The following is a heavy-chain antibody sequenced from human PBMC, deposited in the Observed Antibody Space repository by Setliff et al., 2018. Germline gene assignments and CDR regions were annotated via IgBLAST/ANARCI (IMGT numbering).Heavy chain of an antibody. CDR3: ARRVGSVGIQLPDY. D-gene: IGHD5-18*01. CDR2: MNPNSGNT. V-gene: IGHV1-8*02. Sequence: ASVKVSCKASGYTFTSYDINWVRQATGQGLEWVGWMNPNSGNTGYAQKFQGRVTMTRNTSISTAYMELSSLRSEGTAVYYCARRVGSVGIQLPDYWGQGTLVTVSS. J-gene: IGHJ4*02. CDR1: GYTFTSYD.